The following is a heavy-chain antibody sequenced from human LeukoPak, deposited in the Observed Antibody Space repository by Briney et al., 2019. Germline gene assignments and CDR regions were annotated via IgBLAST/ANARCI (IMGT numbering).Heavy chain of an antibody. V-gene: IGHV3-74*01. Sequence: PGGSLRLPCAPPRFSYRRDWIHSVRQAPGKGLVWVSRISTDGRTATYADSVKGRFTISRENARNTLFLHMKSLRAGDTGVYFCATVSVCPRCHFDYWGQGTLVTVSS. J-gene: IGHJ4*02. CDR1: RFSYRRDW. CDR2: ISTDGRTA. D-gene: IGHD5/OR15-5a*01. CDR3: ATVSVCPRCHFDY.